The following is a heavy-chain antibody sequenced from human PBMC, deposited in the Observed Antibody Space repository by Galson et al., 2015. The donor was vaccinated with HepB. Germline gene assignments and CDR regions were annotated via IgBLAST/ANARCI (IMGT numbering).Heavy chain of an antibody. Sequence: SLRLSCAASGFTFSSYALSWVRQAPGTGLEWVSAISGSGGSTYYADSEKGRFTISRDNSKNTLYLQMNSLRAEATAVYYCAKSIRGLGYCSSASCCWDWFDPWGQGTLVPVSS. CDR1: GFTFSSYA. CDR3: AKSIRGLGYCSSASCCWDWFDP. D-gene: IGHD2-2*01. V-gene: IGHV3-23*01. CDR2: ISGSGGST. J-gene: IGHJ5*02.